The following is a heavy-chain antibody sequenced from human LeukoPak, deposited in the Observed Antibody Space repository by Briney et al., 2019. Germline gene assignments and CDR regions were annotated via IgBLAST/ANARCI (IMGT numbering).Heavy chain of an antibody. V-gene: IGHV3-48*03. CDR1: GFTFSSYE. Sequence: GGSLRLSCAASGFTFSSYEMNWVRQAPGKGLEWVSYISSSGSNIYYADSLKGRFTISRDNAKNSLYLQMNSLRAEDTAVYYCARAISGDYSLDMFDIWGQGTMVTVSS. D-gene: IGHD4-17*01. J-gene: IGHJ3*02. CDR2: ISSSGSNI. CDR3: ARAISGDYSLDMFDI.